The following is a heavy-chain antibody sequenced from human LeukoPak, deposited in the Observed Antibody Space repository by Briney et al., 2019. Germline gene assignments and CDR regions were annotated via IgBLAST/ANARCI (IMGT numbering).Heavy chain of an antibody. Sequence: GASVKVSCKASGYTFTSHGINWARQAPGQGLEWMGWINTNTGNPTYAQGFTGRFVFSLDTSVSTAYLQISSLKAEDTAVYYCARDKQWLVLYYYYYGMDVWGQGTTVTVSS. CDR1: GYTFTSHG. CDR3: ARDKQWLVLYYYYYGMDV. D-gene: IGHD6-19*01. CDR2: INTNTGNP. J-gene: IGHJ6*02. V-gene: IGHV7-4-1*02.